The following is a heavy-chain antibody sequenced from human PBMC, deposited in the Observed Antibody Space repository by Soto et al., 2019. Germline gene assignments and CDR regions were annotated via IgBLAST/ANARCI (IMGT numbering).Heavy chain of an antibody. CDR3: ARGTINFDY. Sequence: VRSLRLACAASGFSFSTLSMNWVRQAPGRGLEWISYISGGGRPISYADSVKGRFTISRDNAKNSLYLQMDSLRAEDTAVYYCARGTINFDYWGQGTLVTVSS. CDR1: GFSFSTLS. V-gene: IGHV3-48*01. J-gene: IGHJ4*02. CDR2: ISGGGRPI.